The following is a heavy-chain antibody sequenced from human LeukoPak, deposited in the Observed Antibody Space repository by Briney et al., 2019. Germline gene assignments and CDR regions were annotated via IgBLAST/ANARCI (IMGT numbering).Heavy chain of an antibody. Sequence: GGSLRLSCAASGFTFSSYAMSWVRQAPGKGLEWVSAIGGSGGSTYYADSVKGRFTISRDNSKNTPYLQMNSLRAEDTAVYYCAKRGGIAARLSLYYFDYWGQGTLVTVSS. J-gene: IGHJ4*02. V-gene: IGHV3-23*01. CDR3: AKRGGIAARLSLYYFDY. CDR2: IGGSGGST. D-gene: IGHD6-6*01. CDR1: GFTFSSYA.